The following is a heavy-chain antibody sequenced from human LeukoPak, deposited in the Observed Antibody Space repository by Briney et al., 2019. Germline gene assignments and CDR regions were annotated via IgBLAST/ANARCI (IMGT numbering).Heavy chain of an antibody. Sequence: GGSLRLSCAASGFTFSSYAMSWVRQVPGKGLEWVSAISFSGGSTYYADSVKGRFTISRDNFKNTLYLQMNSLRAEDTGVYYCGKPWFLAVAGLNFDYWGQGTLVTVSS. CDR3: GKPWFLAVAGLNFDY. J-gene: IGHJ4*02. V-gene: IGHV3-23*01. CDR1: GFTFSSYA. D-gene: IGHD6-19*01. CDR2: ISFSGGST.